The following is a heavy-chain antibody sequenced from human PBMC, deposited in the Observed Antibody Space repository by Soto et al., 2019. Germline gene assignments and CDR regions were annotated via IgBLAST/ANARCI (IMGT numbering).Heavy chain of an antibody. V-gene: IGHV1-18*01. CDR3: ARDTRGSRTRSDAFDI. CDR1: GYTFTSYG. CDR2: ISAYNGNT. J-gene: IGHJ3*02. D-gene: IGHD1-26*01. Sequence: ASVKVSCKASGYTFTSYGISWVRQAPGQGLEWMGWISAYNGNTNYAQKLQGRVTMTTDTSTSTAYMELRSLRSDDTAVYYCARDTRGSRTRSDAFDIWGQGTMVTVSS.